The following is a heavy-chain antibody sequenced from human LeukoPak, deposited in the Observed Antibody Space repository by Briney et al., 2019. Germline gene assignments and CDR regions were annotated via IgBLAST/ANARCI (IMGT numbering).Heavy chain of an antibody. CDR1: SGSVSDYY. V-gene: IGHV4-59*02. J-gene: IGHJ4*02. CDR2: IYHTGST. Sequence: SETLSLTCTISSGSVSDYYWSWIRQSPGKGLEWIGYIYHTGSTSYSPSLKSRVTISADTSQNQFSLKLSSVTAADTAVYYCASRKLGNDYWGQGTLVTVSS. CDR3: ASRKLGNDY. D-gene: IGHD7-27*01.